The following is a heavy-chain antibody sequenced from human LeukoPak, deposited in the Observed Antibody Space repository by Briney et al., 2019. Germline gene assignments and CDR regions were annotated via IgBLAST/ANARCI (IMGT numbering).Heavy chain of an antibody. Sequence: PGGSLRLSCAASGFTFSSYDVHWVRQATGKGLEWVSGIGTSGDTYYPGSVKGRFTISREDAKNSLYLQMSRLRAGDTAVYFCVRVASASGSYHFDYWGQGTLVTVSS. V-gene: IGHV3-13*04. J-gene: IGHJ4*02. D-gene: IGHD3-10*01. CDR2: IGTSGDT. CDR3: VRVASASGSYHFDY. CDR1: GFTFSSYD.